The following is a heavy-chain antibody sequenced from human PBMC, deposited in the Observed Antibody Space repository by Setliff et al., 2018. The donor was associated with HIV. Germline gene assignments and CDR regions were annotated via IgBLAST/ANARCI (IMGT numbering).Heavy chain of an antibody. D-gene: IGHD2-21*01. V-gene: IGHV4-39*01. J-gene: IGHJ4*02. CDR1: GGSISSSNYY. CDR2: IHRSGTT. Sequence: SETLSLTCTVSGGSISSSNYYWGWIRQPPGKGLEWIGSIHRSGTTNYNPSLKSRVTISVETSKVQFSLKLNSVTVVDTAVYFCARLKRDGTYFFDFWGQGTLVTVSS. CDR3: ARLKRDGTYFFDF.